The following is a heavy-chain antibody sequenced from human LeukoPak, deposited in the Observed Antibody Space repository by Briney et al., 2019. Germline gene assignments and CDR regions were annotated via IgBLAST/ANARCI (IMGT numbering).Heavy chain of an antibody. CDR2: INWNGGST. V-gene: IGHV3-20*04. D-gene: IGHD2-2*01. CDR1: GFTFDDYG. Sequence: GGSLRLSCAASGFTFDDYGMSWVRQAPGKGLEWVSGINWNGGSTGYADSVKGRFTISRDNAKNSLYLQMNSLRAEDTAVYYCAKVYDNQLLFNWFDPWGQGTLVTVSS. CDR3: AKVYDNQLLFNWFDP. J-gene: IGHJ5*02.